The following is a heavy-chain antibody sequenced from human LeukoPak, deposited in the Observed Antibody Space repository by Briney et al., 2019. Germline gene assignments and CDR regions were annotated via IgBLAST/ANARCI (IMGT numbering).Heavy chain of an antibody. CDR2: IIPIFGTA. CDR3: ARDPRDLLWFGELSLGY. V-gene: IGHV1-69*13. J-gene: IGHJ4*02. D-gene: IGHD3-10*01. CDR1: GGTFSSYA. Sequence: SVKVSCKASGGTFSSYAISWVRHAPGQGLEWMGGIIPIFGTANYAQKFQGRVTITADESTSTAYMELSSLRSEDTAVYYCARDPRDLLWFGELSLGYWGQGTLVTVSS.